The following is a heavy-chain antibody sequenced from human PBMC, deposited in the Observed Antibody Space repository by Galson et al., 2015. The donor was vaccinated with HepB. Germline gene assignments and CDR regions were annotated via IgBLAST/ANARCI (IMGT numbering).Heavy chain of an antibody. V-gene: IGHV3-7*03. CDR3: AKDAFSYNQVFDPFDI. D-gene: IGHD3-10*01. J-gene: IGHJ3*02. CDR2: INEDGSEK. Sequence: SLRLSCAASGFTFSRYSISWVRQAPGKGLEWVANINEDGSEKYYVDSVKGRFTISRDNSKNTLFLQMNSLRAEDTAIYYCAKDAFSYNQVFDPFDIWGQGTVVTVSS. CDR1: GFTFSRYS.